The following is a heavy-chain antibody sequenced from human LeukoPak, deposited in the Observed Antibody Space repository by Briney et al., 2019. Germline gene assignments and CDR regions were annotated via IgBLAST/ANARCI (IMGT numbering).Heavy chain of an antibody. D-gene: IGHD3-3*01. CDR3: ARDLPYDCWSGYRGYFDY. J-gene: IGHJ4*02. V-gene: IGHV1-18*01. CDR2: ISAYNGNT. CDR1: GYTFTRYG. Sequence: GASVKVSCKASGYTFTRYGTRWGRQAPRQGLERMGWISAYNGNTNSAQKLQGRVTMTTDTSTSTAYMELRSLRSDDTAVYYCARDLPYDCWSGYRGYFDYWGQGTLVTVSS.